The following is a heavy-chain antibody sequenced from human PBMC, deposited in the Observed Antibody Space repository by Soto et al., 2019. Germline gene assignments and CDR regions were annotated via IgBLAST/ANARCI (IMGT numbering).Heavy chain of an antibody. CDR1: GYTFTSYY. Sequence: ASVKVSCKASGYTFTSYYMHWVRQAPGQWLEWMGWISAYNGNTNYAQKLQGRVTMTTYTSTSTAYMELRSLRSDDTAVYYCARAPVIHWYFDLWGRGTLVTVSS. CDR3: ARAPVIHWYFDL. CDR2: ISAYNGNT. D-gene: IGHD2-21*01. J-gene: IGHJ2*01. V-gene: IGHV1-18*04.